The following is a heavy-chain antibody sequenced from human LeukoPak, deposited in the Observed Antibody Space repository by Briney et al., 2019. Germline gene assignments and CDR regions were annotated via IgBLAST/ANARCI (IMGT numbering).Heavy chain of an antibody. D-gene: IGHD6-19*01. V-gene: IGHV3-23*01. J-gene: IGHJ4*02. Sequence: GGSLRLSCAASGFTVSRNYMSWVRQAPGKGLEWVSDISGGGGFAYYADSVKGRFTISRDNSKNTLYLQMNSLRAEDTAVYYCARSSGWYGWGQGTLVTVSS. CDR3: ARSSGWYG. CDR2: ISGGGGFA. CDR1: GFTVSRNY.